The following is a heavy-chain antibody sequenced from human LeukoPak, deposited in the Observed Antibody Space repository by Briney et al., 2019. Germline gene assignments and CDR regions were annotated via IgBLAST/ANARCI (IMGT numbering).Heavy chain of an antibody. CDR2: ISAYNGNT. CDR3: ARDPKRTGRIVLVPAAKYYYYYYGMDV. J-gene: IGHJ6*02. V-gene: IGHV1-18*01. D-gene: IGHD2-2*01. Sequence: GASVKVSCKASGYTFTSYGISWVRQAPGQGLEWMGWISAYNGNTNYAQKLQGRVTMTTDTSTSTAYMELRSLRSDDTAVYYCARDPKRTGRIVLVPAAKYYYYYYGMDVWGQGTTVTVSS. CDR1: GYTFTSYG.